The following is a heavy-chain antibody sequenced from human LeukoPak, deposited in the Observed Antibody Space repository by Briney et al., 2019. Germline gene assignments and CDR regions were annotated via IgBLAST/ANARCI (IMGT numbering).Heavy chain of an antibody. J-gene: IGHJ4*02. Sequence: SGGSLRLSCTASGFTFSSYGMSWVRQAPGKGLEWVSAISGRDDNTYYADSVKGRFTISRDNSKNTLYLELNSLRVEDTATFYCAKGQELDDGVFDSWGQGTMVTVSS. D-gene: IGHD1-1*01. V-gene: IGHV3-23*01. CDR2: ISGRDDNT. CDR1: GFTFSSYG. CDR3: AKGQELDDGVFDS.